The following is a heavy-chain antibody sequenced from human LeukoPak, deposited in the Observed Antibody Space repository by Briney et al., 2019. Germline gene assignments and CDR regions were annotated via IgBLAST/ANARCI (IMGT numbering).Heavy chain of an antibody. CDR3: ARDRVGSGWSLDY. CDR1: GFTFSFYA. V-gene: IGHV3-30-3*01. J-gene: IGHJ4*02. D-gene: IGHD6-19*01. Sequence: GGSLRLSCAASGFTFSFYAMSWVRQAPGKGLEWVAVISYDGSNKYYADSVKGRFTISRDNSKNTLHLQMNSLRAEDTAVYYCARDRVGSGWSLDYWGQGTLVTVSS. CDR2: ISYDGSNK.